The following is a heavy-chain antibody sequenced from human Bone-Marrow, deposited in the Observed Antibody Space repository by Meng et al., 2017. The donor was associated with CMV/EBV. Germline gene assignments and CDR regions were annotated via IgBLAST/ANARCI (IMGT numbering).Heavy chain of an antibody. CDR3: ARVSIQSGFGMDV. CDR2: ISAAGYT. D-gene: IGHD3-22*01. Sequence: GGSVRLSCAASGFSFSYYDMHWVRQVTGKTLEWVSAISAAGYTYYPDSLKGRFSVSRENGNSSIYLEMNNLGTGDTAVYYCARVSIQSGFGMDVWGQGTTVTVSS. J-gene: IGHJ6*02. V-gene: IGHV3-13*01. CDR1: GFSFSYYD.